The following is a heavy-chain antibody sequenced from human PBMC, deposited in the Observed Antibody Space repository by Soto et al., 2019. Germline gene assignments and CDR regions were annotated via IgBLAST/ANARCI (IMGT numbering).Heavy chain of an antibody. CDR1: GYTFTSYG. J-gene: IGHJ6*02. CDR3: ATGSYCISTSCYEQDFYYYGMDV. D-gene: IGHD2-2*01. V-gene: IGHV1-18*01. Sequence: QVQLVQSGAEVKKPGASVKVSCKASGYTFTSYGISWVRQAPGQGLEWMGWISAYNGNTNYAQKLQGRVTMTTDTSTSTAYMELRSLGSDDTAVYYCATGSYCISTSCYEQDFYYYGMDVWGQVTTDTVSS. CDR2: ISAYNGNT.